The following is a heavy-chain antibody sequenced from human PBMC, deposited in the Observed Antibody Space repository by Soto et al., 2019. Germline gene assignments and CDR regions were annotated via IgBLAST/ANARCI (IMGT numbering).Heavy chain of an antibody. J-gene: IGHJ4*02. Sequence: GGSLRLSCSASGFTFSSYAMHWFRQAPGKGLEYVSSISTNGGSTHYADSVKGRFTISRDNSKNTQYLQMSSLRADATAVYYCVKGEYYYDSSGYYPFDYWGQGT. CDR1: GFTFSSYA. CDR2: ISTNGGST. D-gene: IGHD3-22*01. CDR3: VKGEYYYDSSGYYPFDY. V-gene: IGHV3-64D*06.